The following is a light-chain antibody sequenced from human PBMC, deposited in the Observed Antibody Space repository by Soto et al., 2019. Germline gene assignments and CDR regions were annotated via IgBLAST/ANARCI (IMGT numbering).Light chain of an antibody. J-gene: IGLJ3*02. CDR1: SSEVVGYNY. Sequence: QSVLTQPPSASGSPGQSVTISCTGTSSEVVGYNYVSWYQQYPGRAPKLMIYEVTKRPSGVPDRFSGSKSGNTASLTVSGLQAEDEADYYCSSYAASNNFYFVFVGGTKVTVL. CDR2: EVT. V-gene: IGLV2-8*01. CDR3: SSYAASNNFYFV.